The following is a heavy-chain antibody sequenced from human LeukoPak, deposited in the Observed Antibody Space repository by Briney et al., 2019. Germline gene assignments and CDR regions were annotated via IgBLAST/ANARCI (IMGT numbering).Heavy chain of an antibody. CDR2: IGLGGDT. CDR1: GFTFSSYD. J-gene: IGHJ3*01. CDR3: VRKKRTANALDV. V-gene: IGHV3-13*01. Sequence: PGGSLRPSCVGSGFTFSSYDMHWVRQGPGKGLEWVSVIGLGGDTSYEGSVKGRFTISRENARNSLYLQMSGLTVGDTAVYYCVRKKRTANALDVWGHGTMVTVSS.